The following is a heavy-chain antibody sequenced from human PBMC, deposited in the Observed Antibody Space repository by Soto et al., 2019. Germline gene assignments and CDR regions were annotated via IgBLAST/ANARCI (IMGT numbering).Heavy chain of an antibody. Sequence: QVHLVESVGGVVQPGRSLSLSCAASGFTFSSYGMHWVRQAPGKGLQWVSVISYDGSSKYYADSVKGRCTISRDNSKNTLYLQLTSLRTQDSAAYYGAKALAVAGPMLRYYYDYDMDGWGQGTTVTVSS. V-gene: IGHV3-30*18. J-gene: IGHJ6*01. D-gene: IGHD6-19*01. CDR1: GFTFSSYG. CDR2: ISYDGSSK. CDR3: AKALAVAGPMLRYYYDYDMDG.